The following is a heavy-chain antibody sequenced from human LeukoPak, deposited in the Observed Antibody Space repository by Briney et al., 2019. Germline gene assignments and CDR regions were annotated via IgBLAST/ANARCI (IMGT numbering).Heavy chain of an antibody. CDR1: GGSLTSSSYY. CDR2: IFFSGRT. J-gene: IGHJ4*02. Sequence: PSETLSLTCTVSGGSLTSSSYYWGWIRQPPGKGLGWIGSIFFSGRTYDNPSLKSRVTISVDTANIQYSLKLSSVTAANTAVYYCARGYCSSASCYWFYFDYWGQVTLVTVSS. D-gene: IGHD2-2*01. V-gene: IGHV4-39*07. CDR3: ARGYCSSASCYWFYFDY.